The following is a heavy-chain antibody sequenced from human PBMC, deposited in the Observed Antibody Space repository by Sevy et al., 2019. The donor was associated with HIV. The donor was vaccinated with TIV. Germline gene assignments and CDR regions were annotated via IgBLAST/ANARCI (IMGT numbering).Heavy chain of an antibody. J-gene: IGHJ3*02. D-gene: IGHD5-18*01. Sequence: GGSLRLSCAASGFTFSSYGMHWVRQAPGKGLEWVSYISSSGSTIYYAGSVKGRFTISRDNAKNSLYLQMNSLRAEDTAVYYCARGWIQLWTPDAFDIWGQGTMVTVSS. CDR2: ISSSGSTI. CDR3: ARGWIQLWTPDAFDI. CDR1: GFTFSSYG. V-gene: IGHV3-48*04.